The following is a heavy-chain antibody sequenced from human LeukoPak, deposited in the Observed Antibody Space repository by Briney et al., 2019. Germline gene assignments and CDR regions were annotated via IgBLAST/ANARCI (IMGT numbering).Heavy chain of an antibody. Sequence: PSETLSLTCTVSGGSIGSYYWSWIRQPPGKGLEWIGYSHYSGSTNYNPSLKSRVTISVDTSKNQFSLKLSSVTAADTAVYYCARPLRYGADALDVWGQGTMVTVSS. V-gene: IGHV4-59*08. CDR2: SHYSGST. D-gene: IGHD1-26*01. J-gene: IGHJ3*01. CDR3: ARPLRYGADALDV. CDR1: GGSIGSYY.